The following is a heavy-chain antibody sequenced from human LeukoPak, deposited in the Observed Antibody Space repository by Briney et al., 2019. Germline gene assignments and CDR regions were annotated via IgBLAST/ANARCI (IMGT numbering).Heavy chain of an antibody. CDR1: GGSISSGSYY. CDR3: ARGDRSDSPYYYYYMDA. V-gene: IGHV4-61*02. Sequence: SETLSLTCTVSGGSISSGSYYWSWIRQPAGKGLEWIGRIYTSGSTNYNPSLKSRVTISVDTSKNQFSLKLSSVTAADTAVYYCARGDRSDSPYYYYYMDAWGKGTTVTVSS. D-gene: IGHD3-22*01. CDR2: IYTSGST. J-gene: IGHJ6*03.